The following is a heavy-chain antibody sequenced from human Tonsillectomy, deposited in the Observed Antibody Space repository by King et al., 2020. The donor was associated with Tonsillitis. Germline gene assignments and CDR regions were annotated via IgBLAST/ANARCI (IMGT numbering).Heavy chain of an antibody. D-gene: IGHD2-21*01. CDR1: GFTFSSYG. V-gene: IGHV3-30*02. CDR3: AKDAPRTHKPLDC. J-gene: IGHJ4*02. CDR2: IRYDGSNK. Sequence: HVQLVESGGGVVQPGGSLRLSCAASGFTFSSYGMHWVRQAPGKGLEWVAFIRYDGSNKYYADSVKGRFTISRDNSKNTLYLQMNSLRAEDTAVYYCAKDAPRTHKPLDCWGQGTLVTVSS.